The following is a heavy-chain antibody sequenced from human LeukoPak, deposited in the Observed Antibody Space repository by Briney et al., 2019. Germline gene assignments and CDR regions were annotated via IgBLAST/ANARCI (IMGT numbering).Heavy chain of an antibody. CDR3: ARPFYGSGSYIVAEYFHH. CDR1: GFTFSSYA. J-gene: IGHJ1*01. Sequence: GGSLRLSCAASGFTFSSYAMSWVRQTPGKGLEWVSAISGSGDSTFYADSVKGRFTISRDNSENTVYLQMNSLRADDTALYYCARPFYGSGSYIVAEYFHHWGPGTLVIVS. V-gene: IGHV3-23*01. D-gene: IGHD3-10*01. CDR2: ISGSGDST.